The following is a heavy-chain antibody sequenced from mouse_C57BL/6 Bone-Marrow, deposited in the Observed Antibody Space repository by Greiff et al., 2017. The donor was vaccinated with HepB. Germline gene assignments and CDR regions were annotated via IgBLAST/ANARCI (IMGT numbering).Heavy chain of an antibody. CDR2: IYPRSGNT. V-gene: IGHV1-81*01. CDR1: GYTFTSYG. CDR3: ARSLYFGSSPAWFAY. D-gene: IGHD1-1*01. Sequence: VQLVESGAELARPGASVKLSCKASGYTFTSYGISWVKQRTGQGLEWIGEIYPRSGNTYYNEKFKGKATLTADKSSSTAYMELRSLTSEDSAVYFCARSLYFGSSPAWFAYWGQGTLVTVSA. J-gene: IGHJ3*01.